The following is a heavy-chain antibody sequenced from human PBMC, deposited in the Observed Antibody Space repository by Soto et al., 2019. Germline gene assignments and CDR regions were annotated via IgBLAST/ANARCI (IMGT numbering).Heavy chain of an antibody. Sequence: ASVKVSCKASGYTFTSYGISWVRQAPGQGLEWMGWISAYNGNTNYAQKLQGRVTMTTDTSTSTAYMELRSPRSDDTAVYYCARDRSSSWYTFYYYGMDVWGQGTTVTVSS. CDR1: GYTFTSYG. CDR2: ISAYNGNT. J-gene: IGHJ6*02. D-gene: IGHD6-13*01. CDR3: ARDRSSSWYTFYYYGMDV. V-gene: IGHV1-18*01.